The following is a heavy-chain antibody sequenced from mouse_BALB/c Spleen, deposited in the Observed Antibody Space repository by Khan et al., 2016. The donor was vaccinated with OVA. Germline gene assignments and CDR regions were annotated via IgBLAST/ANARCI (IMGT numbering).Heavy chain of an antibody. J-gene: IGHJ3*01. Sequence: QVQLKQSGAELARPGASVKMSCKASGYTFTSYWMHWVKQRPGQGLEWIGYINPSTDYTYYNQNFKDKATLTADKSSNTAYMQLTSLTSEDSAVYYCVNHGSSSAWFTYWGKGTLVTVSA. CDR2: INPSTDYT. CDR1: GYTFTSYW. CDR3: VNHGSSSAWFTY. D-gene: IGHD1-1*01. V-gene: IGHV1-4*01.